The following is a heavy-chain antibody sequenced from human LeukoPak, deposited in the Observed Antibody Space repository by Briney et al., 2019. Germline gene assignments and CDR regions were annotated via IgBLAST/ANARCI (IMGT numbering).Heavy chain of an antibody. Sequence: KPGASVKVSCTASGYTFTRYYMHWGRQAPGQGLEWRGIINLRGCSARYAQKFKGIVTMTRDPSTSPVYMEVSSLRSEDTSVYYCARLADYDSSVYLSYWGQGTLVTVSS. V-gene: IGHV1-46*01. J-gene: IGHJ4*02. D-gene: IGHD3-22*01. CDR1: GYTFTRYY. CDR2: INLRGCSA. CDR3: ARLADYDSSVYLSY.